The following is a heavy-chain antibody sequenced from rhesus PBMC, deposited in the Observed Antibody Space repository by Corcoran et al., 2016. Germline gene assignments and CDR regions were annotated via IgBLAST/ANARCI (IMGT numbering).Heavy chain of an antibody. J-gene: IGHJ6*01. Sequence: QLQLQESGPGLVKPSETLSLTCAVSGGSISSNYWSWIRQPPGKGLEWIGRISGSGWTTAPTPPLTCRVTISTGTSKSQCSLKLGSVTAADTAVYYWARAGGCTGSGCYGDGLDSWGQGVVVTVSS. CDR2: ISGSGWTT. D-gene: IGHD2-21*01. CDR3: ARAGGCTGSGCYGDGLDS. CDR1: GGSISSNY. V-gene: IGHV4-173*01.